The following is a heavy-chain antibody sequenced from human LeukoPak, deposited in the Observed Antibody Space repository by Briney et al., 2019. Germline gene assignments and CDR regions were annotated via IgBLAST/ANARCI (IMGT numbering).Heavy chain of an antibody. CDR1: GFTFSSYG. CDR3: ARGRDSSSL. CDR2: ISYDGSNK. D-gene: IGHD6-6*01. J-gene: IGHJ4*02. Sequence: GGSLRLSCAASGFTFSSYGMHWVRQAPGKGLEWVAVISYDGSNKYYADSVKGRFTISRDNSKNTLYLQMNSLRAEDTAVYYCARGRDSSSLWGQGTLVTVSS. V-gene: IGHV3-30*03.